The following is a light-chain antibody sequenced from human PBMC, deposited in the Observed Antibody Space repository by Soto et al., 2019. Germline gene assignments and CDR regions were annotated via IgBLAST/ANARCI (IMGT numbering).Light chain of an antibody. CDR3: QQYGSSPPSWT. Sequence: ETVLTQSPGTLSLSPGERATLSCRASQSVSSSYLAWYQQKPGQAPTLLIYGPSSRASGIPDRFSGSGSGTDFTLTISRLEPEDLAVYYCQQYGSSPPSWTFGQGTKVEIK. CDR1: QSVSSSY. CDR2: GPS. V-gene: IGKV3-20*01. J-gene: IGKJ1*01.